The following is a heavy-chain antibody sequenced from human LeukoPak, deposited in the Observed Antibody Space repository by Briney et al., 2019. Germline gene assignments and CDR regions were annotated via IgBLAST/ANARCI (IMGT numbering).Heavy chain of an antibody. V-gene: IGHV4-34*01. CDR1: GGSFSGYY. Sequence: SETLSLTCAVYGGSFSGYYWSWIRQPPGKGLEWIGEINHSGSTNYNPYLKSRVTISVDTSKNQISLKLSSVTAADSAVEYCARGLSRLRWNGFDSWGQGTLVTVSS. D-gene: IGHD4-23*01. CDR3: ARGLSRLRWNGFDS. CDR2: INHSGST. J-gene: IGHJ5*01.